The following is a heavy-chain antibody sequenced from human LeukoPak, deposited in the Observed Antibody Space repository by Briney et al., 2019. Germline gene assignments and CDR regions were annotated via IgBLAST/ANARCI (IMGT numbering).Heavy chain of an antibody. Sequence: GSSVKVSCKASGGTFSSYAISWVRQAPGLGLEWMGGIIPIFGTANYAQKFQGRVTITTDESTSTAYMELSSLRSEDTAVYYCARGSVAVAGNWFDPWGQGTLVTVSS. CDR1: GGTFSSYA. V-gene: IGHV1-69*05. CDR2: IIPIFGTA. D-gene: IGHD6-19*01. CDR3: ARGSVAVAGNWFDP. J-gene: IGHJ5*02.